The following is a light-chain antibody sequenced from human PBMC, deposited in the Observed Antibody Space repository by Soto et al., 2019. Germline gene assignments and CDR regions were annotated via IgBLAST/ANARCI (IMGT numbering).Light chain of an antibody. CDR2: GNS. V-gene: IGLV1-40*01. J-gene: IGLJ2*01. CDR1: SSNIGARYD. CDR3: AAWDDSLNGPV. Sequence: QSVLTQPPSVSGAPGQRVTISCTGSSSNIGARYDVHWYQQLPGTAPKLLIYGNSNRPSGVPDRFSGSKSGTSASLAITGLQAEDEADYYCAAWDDSLNGPVFGGGTKVTVL.